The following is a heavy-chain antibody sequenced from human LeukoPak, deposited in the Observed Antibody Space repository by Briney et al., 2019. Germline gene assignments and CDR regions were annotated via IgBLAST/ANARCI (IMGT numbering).Heavy chain of an antibody. Sequence: PGESLKISCKGSGYSFTSYWIGWVRQMPGKGLGWMGIIYPGDSDTRYSPSFQGQVTISADKSISTAYLQWSSLKASDTAMYYCARRLFSKGELPFGAFDIWGQGTMVTVSS. CDR3: ARRLFSKGELPFGAFDI. J-gene: IGHJ3*02. CDR1: GYSFTSYW. V-gene: IGHV5-51*01. CDR2: IYPGDSDT. D-gene: IGHD1-26*01.